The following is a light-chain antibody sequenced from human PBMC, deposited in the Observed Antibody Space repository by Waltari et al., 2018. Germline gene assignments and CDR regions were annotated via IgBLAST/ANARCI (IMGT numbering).Light chain of an antibody. Sequence: DIQMTQSPSYLSASVGDRVPITCRTSQSISSYLNWYLQKPGKAPKLLINAASSLQSGVPSRFSGSGSGTDFTLTISSLQPEDFATYYCQQSYSTPLTFGGGTKVEIK. CDR1: QSISSY. CDR2: AAS. V-gene: IGKV1-39*01. J-gene: IGKJ4*01. CDR3: QQSYSTPLT.